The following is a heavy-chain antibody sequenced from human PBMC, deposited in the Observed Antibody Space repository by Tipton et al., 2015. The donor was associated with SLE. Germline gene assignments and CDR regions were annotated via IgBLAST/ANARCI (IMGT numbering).Heavy chain of an antibody. Sequence: SLRLSCAASGFTFSSYAMHWVRQAPGKGLEWVAVIWYDESDKYYAESVKGRFTISRDNSKNTVYLQMNSLRADDTAVYFCAKDRCGGECFFFDYWGQGTLVAVSS. CDR2: IWYDESDK. CDR1: GFTFSSYA. J-gene: IGHJ4*02. CDR3: AKDRCGGECFFFDY. D-gene: IGHD2-21*01. V-gene: IGHV3-33*06.